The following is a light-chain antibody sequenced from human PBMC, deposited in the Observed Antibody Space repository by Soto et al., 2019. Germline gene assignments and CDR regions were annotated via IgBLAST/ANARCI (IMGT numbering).Light chain of an antibody. Sequence: QSVLTQPASVSGSPGQSITISCTGTSSDVGGYNYVSWYQQHPGKAPKLMIYDVNNRPSGVSNRVSGSKSGNTASLTSSGLQAEDEADYYCSSYTSSSTVVFGGGTKLTVL. J-gene: IGLJ2*01. V-gene: IGLV2-14*01. CDR3: SSYTSSSTVV. CDR1: SSDVGGYNY. CDR2: DVN.